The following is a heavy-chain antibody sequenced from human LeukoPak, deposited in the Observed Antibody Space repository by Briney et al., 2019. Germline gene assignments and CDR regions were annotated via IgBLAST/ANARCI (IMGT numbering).Heavy chain of an antibody. V-gene: IGHV4-39*07. CDR2: IYYSGST. Sequence: SETLSLTCTVSGGSISSSSYYWGWIRQPPGKGLEWIGSIYYSGSTNYNPSLKSRVTISVDTSKNQFSLKLSSVTAADTAVYYCARKEMATIPSWFDPWGQGTLVTVSS. J-gene: IGHJ5*02. D-gene: IGHD5-24*01. CDR1: GGSISSSSYY. CDR3: ARKEMATIPSWFDP.